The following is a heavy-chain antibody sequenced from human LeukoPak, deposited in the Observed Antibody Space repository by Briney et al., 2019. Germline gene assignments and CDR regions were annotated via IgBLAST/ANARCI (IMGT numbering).Heavy chain of an antibody. J-gene: IGHJ6*04. CDR2: IRSDGSTI. D-gene: IGHD3-10*02. V-gene: IGHV3-48*03. CDR3: AELGITMIGGV. Sequence: QPGGSLRLSCTASGFTFSSYEMNWVRQAPGKGLEWVSYIRSDGSTIFYADSVKGRFTISRDNAKNSLYLQMNSLRAEDTAVYYCAELGITMIGGVWGKGTTVTISS. CDR1: GFTFSSYE.